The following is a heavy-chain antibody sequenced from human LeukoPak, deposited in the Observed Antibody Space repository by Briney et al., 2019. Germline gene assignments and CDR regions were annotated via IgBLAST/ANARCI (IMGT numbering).Heavy chain of an antibody. CDR1: GFTFDDHG. D-gene: IGHD3-9*01. CDR2: ITWNGGSV. Sequence: PGGSLRLSCAASGFTFDDHGMHWVRQPPGKGLEWVSGITWNGGSVGYADSVKGRFTISRDNTKNLLFLYMDSLRAEDTAFYYRAKGEILGGLTGWPSKWGQGTLVTVST. J-gene: IGHJ4*02. CDR3: AKGEILGGLTGWPSK. V-gene: IGHV3-9*01.